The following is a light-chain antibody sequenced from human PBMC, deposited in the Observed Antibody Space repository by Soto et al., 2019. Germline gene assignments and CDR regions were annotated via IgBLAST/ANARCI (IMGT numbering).Light chain of an antibody. J-gene: IGKJ2*01. CDR2: GAS. V-gene: IGKV3-20*01. CDR3: QQYGSSGYT. Sequence: EIVLTQSPGTLSLSPGERATLSCRASQSVSSNYLVWYQQKPGQAPRLLIYGASSRATGIPDRFSGSGSGTDFTLTLSRLEPEDFAVYYCQQYGSSGYTFGQGTKLEIK. CDR1: QSVSSNY.